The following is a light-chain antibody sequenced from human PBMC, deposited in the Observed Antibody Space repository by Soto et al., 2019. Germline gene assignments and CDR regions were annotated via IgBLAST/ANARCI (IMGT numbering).Light chain of an antibody. CDR1: QSVSSSY. Sequence: ETGLTQSPGIVSLSPGERATLSCRASQSVSSSYLAWYQQKPGQAPMLLLYGASSRATGIPDRFSGSESVTDFTLTISSREPEDFAAYYCHQYGSSLFTFGPGTKVDI. CDR3: HQYGSSLFT. V-gene: IGKV3-20*01. CDR2: GAS. J-gene: IGKJ3*01.